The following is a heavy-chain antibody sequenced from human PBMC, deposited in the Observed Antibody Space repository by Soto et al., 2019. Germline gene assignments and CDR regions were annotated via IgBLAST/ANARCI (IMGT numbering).Heavy chain of an antibody. CDR2: IYYSGST. D-gene: IGHD3-22*01. CDR3: ARGPMIVVFDY. CDR1: GGSISSYY. Sequence: ETLSLTCTVSGGSISSYYWSWIRQPPGKGLEWIGYIYYSGSTNYNPSLKSRVTISVDTSKNQFSLKLSSVTAAGTAVYYCARGPMIVVFDYWGQGTLVTVSS. J-gene: IGHJ4*02. V-gene: IGHV4-59*01.